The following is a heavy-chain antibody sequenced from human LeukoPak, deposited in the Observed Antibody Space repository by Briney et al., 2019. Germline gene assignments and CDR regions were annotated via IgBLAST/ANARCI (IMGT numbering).Heavy chain of an antibody. CDR2: ISGSGGNT. V-gene: IGHV3-23*01. D-gene: IGHD2-2*01. Sequence: PGGSLRLSCAASGFTFSSYAMSWVRQAPGTGLKWVSSISGSGGNTYYADSVKGRFTISRDNSKNALYLQMNSLRADDTAVYYCAKVGGPTCSSTSCFLGRMGFDYWGQGTLVTVSS. CDR1: GFTFSSYA. CDR3: AKVGGPTCSSTSCFLGRMGFDY. J-gene: IGHJ4*02.